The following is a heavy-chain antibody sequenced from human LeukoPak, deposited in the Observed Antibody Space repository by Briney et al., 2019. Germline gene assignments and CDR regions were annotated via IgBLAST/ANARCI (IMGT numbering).Heavy chain of an antibody. Sequence: SVKVSCKASGGTFSSYAISWVRQAPGQGLEWMGGIIPIFGTANYAQKFQGRVTITTDESTSTAYMELSSLRSEDTAVYYCARASIAVAGYYYYYMDVWGKGTAVTVSS. CDR3: ARASIAVAGYYYYYMDV. J-gene: IGHJ6*03. V-gene: IGHV1-69*05. CDR2: IIPIFGTA. D-gene: IGHD6-19*01. CDR1: GGTFSSYA.